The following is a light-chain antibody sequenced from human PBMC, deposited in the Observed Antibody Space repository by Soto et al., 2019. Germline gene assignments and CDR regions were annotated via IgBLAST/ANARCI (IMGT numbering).Light chain of an antibody. CDR3: QQYGTYLWT. CDR1: QSISYW. CDR2: DAS. V-gene: IGKV1-5*01. J-gene: IGKJ1*01. Sequence: DIQMTQSPSTLSASVGDIVTITFQASQSISYWLAWYQQKPGKAPKVLIYDASSLESGVPSRFSGSGSGTEFTLTINSLQPDDLATYYCQQYGTYLWTFGQGTKVDIK.